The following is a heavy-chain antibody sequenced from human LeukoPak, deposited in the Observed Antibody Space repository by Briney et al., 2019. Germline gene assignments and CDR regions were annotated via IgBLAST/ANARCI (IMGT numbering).Heavy chain of an antibody. CDR2: INPSAGST. Sequence: ASVKVSFKASGYTFTTYFLHWVRQAPGQGLEWMGMINPSAGSTNYAQSFQGRVTMTRDTFTGTVYMELTSLTSEDTAVYYCAREAPGGYFDYWGQRTLVTVSS. CDR1: GYTFTTYF. D-gene: IGHD3-16*01. V-gene: IGHV1-46*01. CDR3: AREAPGGYFDY. J-gene: IGHJ4*02.